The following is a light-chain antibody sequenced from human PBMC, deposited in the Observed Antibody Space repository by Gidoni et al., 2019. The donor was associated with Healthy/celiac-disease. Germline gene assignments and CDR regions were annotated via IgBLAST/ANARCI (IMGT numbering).Light chain of an antibody. J-gene: IGLJ2*01. CDR3: QVWDSSSDHVV. V-gene: IGLV3-21*02. CDR2: DDS. Sequence: YVLTPPPSVSVAPGQTARITCGGNNSGSKSVHWYQQKPGQAPVLVVYDDSERPSGIPERFSGSNSGNTATLTISRVEAGDEADYYCQVWDSSSDHVVFGGGTKLTVL. CDR1: NSGSKS.